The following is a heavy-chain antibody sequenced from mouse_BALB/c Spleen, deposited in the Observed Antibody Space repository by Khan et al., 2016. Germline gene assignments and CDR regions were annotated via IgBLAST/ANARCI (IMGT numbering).Heavy chain of an antibody. CDR3: ARGAY. V-gene: IGHV1-9*01. J-gene: IGHJ3*01. CDR1: GYTFSSYW. Sequence: QLQETGAELMKPGASVKMSCKASGYTFSSYWIEWVKQRPGHGLEWIGEILPGSGTTNYNENFKVKATFTADTSSNTAYMQLSTLTSEDSAVYYCARGAYWGQGTLVTVSA. CDR2: ILPGSGTT.